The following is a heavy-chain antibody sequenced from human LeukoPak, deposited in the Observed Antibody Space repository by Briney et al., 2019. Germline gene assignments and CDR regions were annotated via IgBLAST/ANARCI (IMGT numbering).Heavy chain of an antibody. CDR3: ARAQAQAYGSGSYYIPVISGSDY. Sequence: ASVKVSCKAPGYTFTSYDINWVRQAIGQGLEWMGWMNPNSGNTGYAQKFQGRVTIIRNTSISTAYMELSSLRSEDTAVYYCARAQAQAYGSGSYYIPVISGSDYWGQGTLVTVSS. CDR1: GYTFTSYD. CDR2: MNPNSGNT. D-gene: IGHD3-10*01. J-gene: IGHJ4*02. V-gene: IGHV1-8*03.